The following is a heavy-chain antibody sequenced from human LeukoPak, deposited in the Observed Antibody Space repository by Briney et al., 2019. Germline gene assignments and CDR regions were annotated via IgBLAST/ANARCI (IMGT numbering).Heavy chain of an antibody. J-gene: IGHJ4*02. D-gene: IGHD2-2*02. V-gene: IGHV3-7*01. CDR3: ARVTGVPAAIRGGFDY. CDR1: GLTFNSYW. CDR2: IKQDGSEK. Sequence: PGGSLRLSCAASGLTFNSYWMSWVRQAPGKGLEWVANIKQDGSEKYYVDSVKGRFTISRDNAKNSLYLQMNSLRAEDTAVYYCARVTGVPAAIRGGFDYWGQGTLVTVSS.